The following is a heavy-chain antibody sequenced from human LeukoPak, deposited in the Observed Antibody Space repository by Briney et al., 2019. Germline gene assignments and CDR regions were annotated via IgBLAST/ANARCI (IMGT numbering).Heavy chain of an antibody. CDR2: IYYSGST. J-gene: IGHJ3*02. Sequence: PSQTLSLTCTVSGGSISSGGYYWSWIRQHPGKGLEWIVYIYYSGSTYYNPSLKSRVTISVDTSKNQFSLKLSSVTAADTAVYYCARLAWYYYDSSGYYCFDIWGQGTMVTVSS. CDR3: ARLAWYYYDSSGYYCFDI. D-gene: IGHD3-22*01. CDR1: GGSISSGGYY. V-gene: IGHV4-31*03.